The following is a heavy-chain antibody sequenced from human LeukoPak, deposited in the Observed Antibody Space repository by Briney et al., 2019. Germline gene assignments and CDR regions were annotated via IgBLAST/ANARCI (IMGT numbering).Heavy chain of an antibody. D-gene: IGHD4-11*01. CDR1: GGTFSSYA. CDR2: IIPIFGTA. V-gene: IGHV1-69*05. CDR3: ARPGYSRRLRPFDY. J-gene: IGHJ4*02. Sequence: ASVKVSCKASGGTFSSYAISWVRQAPGQGLEWMGGIIPIFGTANYAQKFQGRVTITTDESTSTAYMELSSLRSEDTAVYYCARPGYSRRLRPFDYWGQGTLVTVSS.